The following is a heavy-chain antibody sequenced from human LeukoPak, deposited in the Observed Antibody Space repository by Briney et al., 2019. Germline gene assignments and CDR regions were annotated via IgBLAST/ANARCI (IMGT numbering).Heavy chain of an antibody. V-gene: IGHV4-34*01. D-gene: IGHD3-10*01. Sequence: SETLSLTCAVYGGSFSGYYWSWIRQPPGKGLEWIGEINHSGSTNYNPSLKSRVTISVDTSKNQFSLKLSSVTAADTAVYYCARGRITMVREKSYYFDYWGQRTLVTVSS. CDR3: ARGRITMVREKSYYFDY. J-gene: IGHJ4*02. CDR1: GGSFSGYY. CDR2: INHSGST.